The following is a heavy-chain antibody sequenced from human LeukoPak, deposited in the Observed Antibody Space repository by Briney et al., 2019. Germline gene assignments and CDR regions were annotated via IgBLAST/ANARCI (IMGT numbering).Heavy chain of an antibody. CDR3: ARDFSGYDYNFDY. CDR1: GFTFSTYT. CDR2: ISSSSSYI. V-gene: IGHV3-21*01. J-gene: IGHJ4*02. D-gene: IGHD5-12*01. Sequence: PGGSLRLSCAASGFTFSTYTMNWVRQAPGKGLEWVSFISSSSSYIYYADSVKGRFTISRDNTKKSLYLQVNSLRAEDTAVYYCARDFSGYDYNFDYWGQGTLVTVSS.